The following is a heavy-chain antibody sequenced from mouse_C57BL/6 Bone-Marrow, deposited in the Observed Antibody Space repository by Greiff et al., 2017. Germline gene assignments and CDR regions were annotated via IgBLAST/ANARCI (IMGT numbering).Heavy chain of an antibody. D-gene: IGHD4-1*01. V-gene: IGHV2-2*01. CDR1: GFSLTSSG. Sequence: VQLQQSGPGLVQPSQSLSITCTVSGFSLTSSGVHWVRQSPEKGLEWLGVIWSGGRTDYNAAFISRLSISKDNSKSQVFFKMNSLQADDTAIYYCARNWAYYFDYWGQGTTLTVSS. J-gene: IGHJ2*01. CDR3: ARNWAYYFDY. CDR2: IWSGGRT.